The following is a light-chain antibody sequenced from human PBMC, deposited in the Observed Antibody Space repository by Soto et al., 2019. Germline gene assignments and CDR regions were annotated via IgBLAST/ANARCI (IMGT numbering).Light chain of an antibody. CDR1: SSKIGNKY. CDR2: DNN. CDR3: QSYDSSLSGFYV. Sequence: QSALTQPPSVSAAPGQKVTISCSVSSSKIGNKYVSWYQQLPGAAPKLLIYDNNKRPSGIPDRFSGSKSGTSATLGITGLQTGDEADYYCQSYDSSLSGFYVFGTGTKVTVL. V-gene: IGLV1-51*01. J-gene: IGLJ1*01.